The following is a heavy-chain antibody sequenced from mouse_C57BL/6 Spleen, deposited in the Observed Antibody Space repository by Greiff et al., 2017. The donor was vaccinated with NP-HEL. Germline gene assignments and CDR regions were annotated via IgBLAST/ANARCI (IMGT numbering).Heavy chain of an antibody. D-gene: IGHD2-2*01. J-gene: IGHJ3*01. CDR2: IYPGDGDT. V-gene: IGHV1-82*01. Sequence: QVQLQQSGPELVKPGASVKISCTASGYAFSSSWMNWVKQRPGKGLEWIGRIYPGDGDTNYNGKFKGKATLTADKSSSTAYMQLSSLTSEDSAVYCCARTMVTFRGFAYWGKGTLVTVSA. CDR3: ARTMVTFRGFAY. CDR1: GYAFSSSW.